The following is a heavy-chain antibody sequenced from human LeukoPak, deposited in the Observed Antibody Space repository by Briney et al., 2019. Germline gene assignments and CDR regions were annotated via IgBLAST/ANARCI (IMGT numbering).Heavy chain of an antibody. D-gene: IGHD3-22*01. CDR2: ISNDGGRT. J-gene: IGHJ4*02. V-gene: IGHV3-23*01. Sequence: SGGSLRLSCVASEFTFSNYAMNWVRQAPGKGLEWLSGISNDGGRTYYADSVRGRFTISRDNSKNTLYLQMNSLRAEDTAVYYCAKVGSITMIVVVLGDFDYWGQGTLVTVSS. CDR3: AKVGSITMIVVVLGDFDY. CDR1: EFTFSNYA.